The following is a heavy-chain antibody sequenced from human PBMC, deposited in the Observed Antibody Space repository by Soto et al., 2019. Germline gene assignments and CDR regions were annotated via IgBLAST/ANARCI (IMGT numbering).Heavy chain of an antibody. J-gene: IGHJ4*02. Sequence: GGSLRLSCAASGFHFSSYAMHWVRQAPGKGLEYVSAISGNGGNTYYANSVKGRFTISRDNSKNTLYLQMGSLRTEDMAVYYCAASSGYYPYWGQGTLVTVSS. V-gene: IGHV3-64*01. CDR3: AASSGYYPY. D-gene: IGHD3-22*01. CDR1: GFHFSSYA. CDR2: ISGNGGNT.